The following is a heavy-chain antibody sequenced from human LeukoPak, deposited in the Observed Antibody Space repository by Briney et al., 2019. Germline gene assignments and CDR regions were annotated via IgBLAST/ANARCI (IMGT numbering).Heavy chain of an antibody. J-gene: IGHJ4*02. CDR2: MSGDGSST. Sequence: GGSLRLSCAASGFTFSSXXXXXXXXVXXXXXXXXXRMSGDGSSTSYAXSXXXXXXISXDXAKNTLYLQMNSLRAEDTAVYYCVRWGDYYQSLFDSWGQGTLVTVSS. CDR1: GFTFSSXX. V-gene: IGHV3-74*01. CDR3: VRWGDYYQSLFDS. D-gene: IGHD3-3*01.